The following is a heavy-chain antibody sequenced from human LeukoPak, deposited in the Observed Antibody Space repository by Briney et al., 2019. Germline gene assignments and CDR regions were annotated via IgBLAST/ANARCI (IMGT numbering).Heavy chain of an antibody. Sequence: GGSLRLSCAASGFTFSSYAMHWVRQAPGKGLEYVSAISSNGGSTYYANSVEGRFTISRDNSKNTLYLQMNSLRAEDTAVYYCAREGTVVTGYGFNWGQGTLVTVSS. D-gene: IGHD4-23*01. CDR3: AREGTVVTGYGFN. CDR1: GFTFSSYA. J-gene: IGHJ4*02. V-gene: IGHV3-64*01. CDR2: ISSNGGST.